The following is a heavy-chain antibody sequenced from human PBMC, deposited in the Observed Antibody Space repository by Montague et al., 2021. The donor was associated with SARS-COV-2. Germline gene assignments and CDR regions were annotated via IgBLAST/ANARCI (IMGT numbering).Heavy chain of an antibody. CDR1: GGSIRNYY. CDR2: IYDSGNV. Sequence: SETLSLTCAVSGGSIRNYYWSWIRQPPGRGLEWIAYIYDSGNVDYNPSLKSRVTILVGTSKNQFSLKLSSVTAADTAVYYCAAQTDYYYHSLDVWGQGTTATVS. J-gene: IGHJ6*02. CDR3: AAQTDYYYHSLDV. V-gene: IGHV4-59*08.